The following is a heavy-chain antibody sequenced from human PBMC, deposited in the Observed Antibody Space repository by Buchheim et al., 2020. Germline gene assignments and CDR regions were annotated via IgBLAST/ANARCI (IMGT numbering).Heavy chain of an antibody. CDR2: IIAIFGPA. V-gene: IGHV1-69*06. D-gene: IGHD3-16*01. CDR3: ARVGYQALMITDPQGGLDV. CDR1: GGTFSTYG. J-gene: IGHJ6*02. Sequence: QLQLVQSGAEVKKPGSSVKVSCKAYGGTFSTYGFNWVRQAPGQGLEWMGGIIAIFGPAHYAQKFQGRVTIIADTSTSTAYMEVTSLRSEDTAVYYCARVGYQALMITDPQGGLDVWGQGTT.